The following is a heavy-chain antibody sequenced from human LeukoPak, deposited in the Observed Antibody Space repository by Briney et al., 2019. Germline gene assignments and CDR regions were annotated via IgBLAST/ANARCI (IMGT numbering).Heavy chain of an antibody. CDR3: AITGAYSSGWYRRYFDY. Sequence: SVKVSCKASGDTFSSYAISWVPQAPGQGLEWMGGIIPIFGTANYAQKFQGRVTITADESTSTAYMELSRLRSEDTAVYYCAITGAYSSGWYRRYFDYWGQGTLVTVSS. J-gene: IGHJ4*02. CDR2: IIPIFGTA. V-gene: IGHV1-69*13. D-gene: IGHD6-19*01. CDR1: GDTFSSYA.